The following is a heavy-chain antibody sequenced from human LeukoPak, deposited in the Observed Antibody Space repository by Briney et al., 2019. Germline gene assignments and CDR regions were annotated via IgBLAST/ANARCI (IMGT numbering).Heavy chain of an antibody. CDR1: GGSISTYY. V-gene: IGHV4-59*01. J-gene: IGHJ4*02. Sequence: SETLSLTCTVSGGSISTYYWSWIRQPPGKGLEWIGYIYISGTTNYNPSLKSRVTMSVDTSKNQLSMKLSSVTAADTAVYYCARGSDFGDCWGLGTLVTVSS. D-gene: IGHD4-17*01. CDR2: IYISGTT. CDR3: ARGSDFGDC.